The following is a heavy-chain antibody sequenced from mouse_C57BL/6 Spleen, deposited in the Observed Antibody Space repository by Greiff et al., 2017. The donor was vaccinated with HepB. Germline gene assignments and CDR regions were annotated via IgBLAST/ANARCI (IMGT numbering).Heavy chain of an antibody. V-gene: IGHV5-4*01. CDR2: ISDGGSYT. D-gene: IGHD2-5*01. CDR1: GFTFSSYA. Sequence: EVKLVESGGGLVKPGGSLKLSCAASGFTFSSYAMSWVRQTPEKRLEWVATISDGGSYTYYPDNVKGRFTISRDNAKNNLYLQMSHLKSEDTAMYYWAREGTTIVTGDYLDYWGQGTTLTVSS. J-gene: IGHJ2*01. CDR3: AREGTTIVTGDYLDY.